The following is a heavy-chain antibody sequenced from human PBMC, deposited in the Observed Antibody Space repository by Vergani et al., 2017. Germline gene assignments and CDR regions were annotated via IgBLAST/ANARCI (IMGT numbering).Heavy chain of an antibody. J-gene: IGHJ2*01. CDR1: GFTFSSYS. CDR2: ISSSSSTI. D-gene: IGHD1-7*01. CDR3: ARDRIYNWNYSWYFDL. V-gene: IGHV3-48*02. Sequence: EVQLVESGGGLVQPGRSLRLSCAASGFTFSSYSMNWVRQAPGKGLEWVSYISSSSSTIYYADSVKGRFTISRDNAKNSLYLQMNSLRDEDTAVYYCARDRIYNWNYSWYFDLWGRGTLVTVSS.